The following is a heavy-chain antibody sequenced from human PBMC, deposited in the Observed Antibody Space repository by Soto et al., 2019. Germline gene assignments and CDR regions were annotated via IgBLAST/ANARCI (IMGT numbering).Heavy chain of an antibody. CDR2: IYSGGST. CDR1: GFTVSSNY. CDR3: AREPSYYDSSGDSAFDI. V-gene: IGHV3-53*01. Sequence: ESGGGLIQPGGSLRLSCAASGFTVSSNYMSWVRQAPGKGLEWVSVIYSGGSTYYADSVKGRFTISRDNSKNTLYLQMNSLRAEDTAVYYCAREPSYYDSSGDSAFDIWGQGTMVTVSS. J-gene: IGHJ3*02. D-gene: IGHD3-22*01.